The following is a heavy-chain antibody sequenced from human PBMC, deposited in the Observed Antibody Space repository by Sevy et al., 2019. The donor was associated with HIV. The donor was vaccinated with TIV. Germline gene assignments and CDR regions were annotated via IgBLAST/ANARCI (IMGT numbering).Heavy chain of an antibody. CDR3: ARGGATVTKNLDY. CDR2: IYHSGST. D-gene: IGHD4-17*01. J-gene: IGHJ4*02. V-gene: IGHV4-30-2*01. CDR1: GGSINSGAYS. Sequence: SETLSLTCAASGGSINSGAYSWSWIRQPPGKGLEWIGYIYHSGSTYYNPSLKSRVTISVDRSRNQFSLKLNSVTAADTAVYYCARGGATVTKNLDYWGQGTLVTVSS.